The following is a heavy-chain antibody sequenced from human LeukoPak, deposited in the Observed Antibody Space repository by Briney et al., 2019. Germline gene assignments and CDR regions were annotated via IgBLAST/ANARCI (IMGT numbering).Heavy chain of an antibody. V-gene: IGHV3-23*01. D-gene: IGHD3-16*01. J-gene: IGHJ4*02. CDR2: ISGSGGST. CDR1: GFTFSSYA. CDR3: AKVITFGGVISHFDY. Sequence: GGSLRLSCAASGFTFSSYAMSWVRQAPGKGLERVSAISGSGGSTYYADSVKGRFPISRDNSKNTLYLQMNSLRAEDTAVYYCAKVITFGGVISHFDYWGEGTLVTVSS.